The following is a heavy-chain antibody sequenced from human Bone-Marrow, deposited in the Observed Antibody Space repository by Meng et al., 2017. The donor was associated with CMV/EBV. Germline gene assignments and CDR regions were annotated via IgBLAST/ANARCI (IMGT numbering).Heavy chain of an antibody. CDR3: ARGCRGSYPLVDY. Sequence: QVQLVQSGAEVKKPGASVKVSCKDAGYTFTSNGISWVRQAPGQGLEWMGWINPNSGGTNYAQKFQGRVTMTRDTSISTAYMELSRLRSDDTAVYYCARGCRGSYPLVDYWGQGTLVTVSS. D-gene: IGHD1-26*01. CDR1: GYTFTSNG. CDR2: INPNSGGT. V-gene: IGHV1-2*02. J-gene: IGHJ4*02.